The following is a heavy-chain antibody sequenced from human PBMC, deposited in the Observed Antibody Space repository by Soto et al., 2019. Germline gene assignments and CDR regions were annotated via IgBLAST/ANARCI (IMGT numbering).Heavy chain of an antibody. V-gene: IGHV4-30-2*01. Sequence: SDTLSLTCAVSGGSISRGGYSWSWIRQPPGKGLEWIGYIYHSGSTYYNPTLKSRVTISVDRSKNQFSLKLSSVTAADTAVYYCARGAPVVNDYWGQGTLVTVSS. J-gene: IGHJ4*02. CDR2: IYHSGST. CDR3: ARGAPVVNDY. D-gene: IGHD3-22*01. CDR1: GGSISRGGYS.